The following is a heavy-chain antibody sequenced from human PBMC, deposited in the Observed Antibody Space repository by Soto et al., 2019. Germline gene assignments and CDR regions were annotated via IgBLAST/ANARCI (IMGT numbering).Heavy chain of an antibody. V-gene: IGHV3-30*18. D-gene: IGHD6-19*01. CDR3: AKGGRQWLVTSDFNY. CDR1: GFTFSDSA. Sequence: VQLVESGGGVVQPGRSLRLSCAASGFTFSDSAMHWVRQAPGKGLEWVAVVSHDGRNTHYADSVKGRFTISRDSSTNTVSLERTSLRAEDTAAYYWAKGGRQWLVTSDFNYWGQGALVTVSS. CDR2: VSHDGRNT. J-gene: IGHJ4*02.